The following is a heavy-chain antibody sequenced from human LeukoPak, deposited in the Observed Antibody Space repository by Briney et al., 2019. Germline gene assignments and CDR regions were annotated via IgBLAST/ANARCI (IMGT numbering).Heavy chain of an antibody. V-gene: IGHV3-23*01. J-gene: IGHJ5*02. CDR2: ISGSGDIT. Sequence: ETLSLTCAVYGGSFSGYYWSWVRQAPGKGPEWVSSISGSGDITYYADSVEGRFTMSRDNSKNTLYLQMNSLRAEDTAVYYCAKGRLWFDPWGQGTLVTVSS. CDR1: GGSFSGYY. CDR3: AKGRLWFDP.